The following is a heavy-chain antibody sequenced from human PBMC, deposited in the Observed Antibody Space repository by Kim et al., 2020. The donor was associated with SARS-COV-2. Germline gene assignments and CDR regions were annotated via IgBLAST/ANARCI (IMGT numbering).Heavy chain of an antibody. CDR2: LYSDGSAT. J-gene: IGHJ6*02. CDR3: ARGGFGHNMDV. D-gene: IGHD3-16*01. Sequence: GGSLRLSCVASGFTFGNHWMHWVRQGPGKGLEWVSCLYSDGSATTYADSVKGRFTVSRDNAKNTLYLQMDSLRADDTAVYYCARGGFGHNMDVWGQGTAVSVSS. CDR1: GFTFGNHW. V-gene: IGHV3-74*01.